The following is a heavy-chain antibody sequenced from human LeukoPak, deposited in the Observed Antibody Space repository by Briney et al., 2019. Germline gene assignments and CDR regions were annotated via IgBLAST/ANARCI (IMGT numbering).Heavy chain of an antibody. V-gene: IGHV1-18*01. CDR1: GYTFTRYG. Sequence: ASMKVSCKASGYTFTRYGISWVRQAPGQGLEWMGWINTSNGNRKYTQRLRGRVTMTTDTSTTTAYMELRSLRSDDTAVYYCVREIGNYFDYWGQGTLVTVSS. D-gene: IGHD2/OR15-2a*01. J-gene: IGHJ4*02. CDR2: INTSNGNR. CDR3: VREIGNYFDY.